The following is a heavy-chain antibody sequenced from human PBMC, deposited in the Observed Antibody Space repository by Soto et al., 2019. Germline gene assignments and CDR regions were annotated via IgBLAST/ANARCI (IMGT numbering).Heavy chain of an antibody. CDR2: IKSKTDGGTT. D-gene: IGHD6-19*01. Sequence: EVQLVAAGGGLVKPGESLRLSCAASGFTVSNAWMNWVRQAQGKGLEWVGRIKSKTDGGTTDYAAAVKGRVTIARDDSKNTLYLQMNSLKTEDTAVYYCTTGSSGWTWGQGTLVTVSS. J-gene: IGHJ5*02. V-gene: IGHV3-15*07. CDR1: GFTVSNAW. CDR3: TTGSSGWT.